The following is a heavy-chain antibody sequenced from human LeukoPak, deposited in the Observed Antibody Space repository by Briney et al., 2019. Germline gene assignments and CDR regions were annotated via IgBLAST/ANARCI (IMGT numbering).Heavy chain of an antibody. D-gene: IGHD2-15*01. Sequence: SETLSLTCAVYGGSFSGYYWSWIRQPSGKGLEWIGSIYYSGSTYYNPSLKSRVTISVDTSKNQFSLKLSSVTAADTAVYYCAKQGGGSLHYYYYMDVWGKGTTVTVSS. CDR2: IYYSGST. CDR1: GGSFSGYY. CDR3: AKQGGGSLHYYYYMDV. V-gene: IGHV4-34*01. J-gene: IGHJ6*03.